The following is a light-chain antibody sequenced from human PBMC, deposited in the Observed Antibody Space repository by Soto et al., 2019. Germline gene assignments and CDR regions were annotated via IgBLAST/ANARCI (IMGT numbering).Light chain of an antibody. Sequence: DIQMTQSPSVLSASVGDSVTITCRASQSIGKHLNWYQQKPGKAPKFLIYGASTLQSGVPSRLTGSGSGTDLTLTITRIETEDSAVYFCQQYTGQPTTFGQGTRLEIK. J-gene: IGKJ5*01. V-gene: IGKV1-39*02. CDR2: GAS. CDR3: QQYTGQPTT. CDR1: QSIGKH.